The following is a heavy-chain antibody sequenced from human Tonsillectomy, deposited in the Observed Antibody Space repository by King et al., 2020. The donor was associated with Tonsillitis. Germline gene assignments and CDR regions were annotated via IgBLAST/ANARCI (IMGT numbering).Heavy chain of an antibody. Sequence: VQLVESGGGVVQPGRSLRLSCAASGFTFSSYGMHWVRQAPGKGLEWVAVISYDGSNKYYADSVKGRFTISRDNSKNTLYLQMNSLRAEDTAVYYCAKSSGSYHSSSSYWGEGTLVTVSS. V-gene: IGHV3-30*18. CDR2: ISYDGSNK. CDR1: GFTFSSYG. D-gene: IGHD3-10*01. J-gene: IGHJ4*02. CDR3: AKSSGSYHSSSSY.